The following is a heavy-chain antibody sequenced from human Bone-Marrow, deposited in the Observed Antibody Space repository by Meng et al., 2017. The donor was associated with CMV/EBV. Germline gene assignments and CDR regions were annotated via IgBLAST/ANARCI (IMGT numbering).Heavy chain of an antibody. CDR2: IYYSGRT. CDR1: GGSISSSSYY. D-gene: IGHD6-13*01. Sequence: GSLRLSCTVSGGSISSSSYYWGWIRQPPGKGLEWIGSIYYSGRTYYNPSLRSRVTISVDTSKNQFSLNLSSVTAADTAVYYCTTSSSWYHQDDHWGQGTLVTVSS. CDR3: TTSSSWYHQDDH. J-gene: IGHJ4*02. V-gene: IGHV4-39*07.